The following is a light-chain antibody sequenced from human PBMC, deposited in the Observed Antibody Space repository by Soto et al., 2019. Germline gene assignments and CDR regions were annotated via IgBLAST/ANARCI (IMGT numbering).Light chain of an antibody. Sequence: QSALTQPASVSGSPGQSITISCTGTSSDVGGYNYVSWYQQHPGKAPKLMIYDVSNRPSGVSNRFSGSKSGNTASLTISGLQAEDEADSYCSSYTSSSTLGVVFRGGTKLTVL. V-gene: IGLV2-14*01. CDR3: SSYTSSSTLGVV. CDR2: DVS. CDR1: SSDVGGYNY. J-gene: IGLJ2*01.